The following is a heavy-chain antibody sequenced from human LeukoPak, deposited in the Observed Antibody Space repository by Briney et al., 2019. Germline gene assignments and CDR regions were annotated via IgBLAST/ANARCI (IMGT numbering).Heavy chain of an antibody. D-gene: IGHD3-3*01. V-gene: IGHV3-30*03. Sequence: GGSLRLSCAASGFTFSGYGMHWVRQAPGKGLEWVAVISYDGSNKYYADSVKGRFTISRDNSKNTLYLQMNSLRAEDTAVYYCARDGEDYDFWSGYDAGYFDYWGQGTLVTVSS. J-gene: IGHJ4*02. CDR3: ARDGEDYDFWSGYDAGYFDY. CDR2: ISYDGSNK. CDR1: GFTFSGYG.